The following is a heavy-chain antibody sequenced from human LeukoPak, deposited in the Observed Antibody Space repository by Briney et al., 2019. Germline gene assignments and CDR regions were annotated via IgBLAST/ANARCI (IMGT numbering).Heavy chain of an antibody. CDR1: GYSISSGYY. V-gene: IGHV4-38-2*02. CDR3: ARDRYYYDSSGYRLFDY. D-gene: IGHD3-22*01. J-gene: IGHJ4*02. CDR2: IYTNGST. Sequence: SETLSLTCTVSGYSISSGYYWGWIRQPPGKGLEWIGRIYTNGSTNYNPSLKSRVTMSVDTSKNQFSLKLSSVTAADTAVYYCARDRYYYDSSGYRLFDYWGQGTLVTVSS.